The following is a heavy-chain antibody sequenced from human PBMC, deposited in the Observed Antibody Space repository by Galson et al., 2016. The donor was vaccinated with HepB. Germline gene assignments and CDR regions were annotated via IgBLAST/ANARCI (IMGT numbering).Heavy chain of an antibody. CDR3: ARGGTKGDVVVTVSARVDV. CDR1: GFNLSEYA. D-gene: IGHD2-15*01. Sequence: SLRLSCAASGFNLSEYAMHWVRQAPGKGLEWLAVIWDDGSDKDYVDSVKGRFTISRDNSKKMLYLQMNSLRAEDTAVYYCARGGTKGDVVVTVSARVDVWGRGTTSTVSS. CDR2: IWDDGSDK. J-gene: IGHJ6*02. V-gene: IGHV3-33*01.